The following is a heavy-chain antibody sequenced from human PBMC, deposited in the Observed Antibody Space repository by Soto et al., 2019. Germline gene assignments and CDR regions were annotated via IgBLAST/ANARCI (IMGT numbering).Heavy chain of an antibody. CDR2: IHPSGNT. CDR3: SKVLAEYFVSRGDRWFDP. Sequence: QVQLQESGPGLVKPSGTLSLTCAVSGVSISSRNWWSWVRQPPGKGLEWIGEIHPSGNTKSNPSLKTQVTMSVDESKNQFSLELTSVTAADPAVYYCSKVLAEYFVSRGDRWFDPWVQGTLVTVSS. CDR1: GVSISSRNW. J-gene: IGHJ5*02. D-gene: IGHD2-21*01. V-gene: IGHV4-4*02.